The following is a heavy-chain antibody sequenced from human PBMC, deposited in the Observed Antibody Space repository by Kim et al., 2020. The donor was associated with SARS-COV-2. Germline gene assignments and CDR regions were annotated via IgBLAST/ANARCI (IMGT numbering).Heavy chain of an antibody. V-gene: IGHV3-7*01. J-gene: IGHJ6*02. CDR1: GFTFSTYF. D-gene: IGHD1-1*01. CDR2: IKQDEGEK. CDR3: ARGWNGDQYGMDV. Sequence: GSLRLSCAASGFTFSTYFMSWVRQAPGKGLEWVANIKQDEGEKYYVDSVKGRFTVSRDNAKNSLYLQMHSLRADDTAVYYCARGWNGDQYGMDVWGQGTTVTVSS.